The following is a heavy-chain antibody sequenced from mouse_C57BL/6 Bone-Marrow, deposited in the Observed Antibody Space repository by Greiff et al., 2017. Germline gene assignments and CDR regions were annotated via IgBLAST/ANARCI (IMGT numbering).Heavy chain of an antibody. Sequence: VQLQQSGAELARPGASVKLSCKASGYTFTSYGISWVKQRTGQGLEWIGDIYPRSGNTYYNEKFKGKATLTADKSSSTAYMELRSLTSEDSAVYFCASPLYGSSPAWFAYWGQGTLVTVSA. D-gene: IGHD1-1*01. CDR1: GYTFTSYG. J-gene: IGHJ3*01. CDR3: ASPLYGSSPAWFAY. CDR2: IYPRSGNT. V-gene: IGHV1-81*01.